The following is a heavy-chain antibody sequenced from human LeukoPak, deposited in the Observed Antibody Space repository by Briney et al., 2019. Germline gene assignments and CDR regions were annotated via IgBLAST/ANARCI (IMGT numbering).Heavy chain of an antibody. CDR1: GFTFSSYW. CDR3: ARGGFALNVPVVGLNWFDP. Sequence: PGGSLRLSCAASGFTFSSYWMHRVRQAPGKGLVWVSRINSDGSSTTYAGSVKGRFTISRDNAKNTLYLQMNSLRAEDTAVYYCARGGFALNVPVVGLNWFDPWGQGTLVTVSS. J-gene: IGHJ5*02. CDR2: INSDGSST. D-gene: IGHD2-2*01. V-gene: IGHV3-74*03.